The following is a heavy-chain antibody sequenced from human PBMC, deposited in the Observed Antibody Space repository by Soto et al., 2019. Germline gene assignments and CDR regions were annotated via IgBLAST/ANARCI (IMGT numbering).Heavy chain of an antibody. J-gene: IGHJ6*02. CDR2: ISYDGSNK. Sequence: QVQLVESGGGVVQPGRSLRLSCAASGFTFSSYGMHWVRQAPGKGLEWVAVISYDGSNKYYADSVKGRFTISRDNSKNTLYLQMNSLRAEDTAVYYCAKDGGLRYFGGGMDLWGQGTTVTVSS. CDR3: AKDGGLRYFGGGMDL. D-gene: IGHD3-9*01. CDR1: GFTFSSYG. V-gene: IGHV3-30*18.